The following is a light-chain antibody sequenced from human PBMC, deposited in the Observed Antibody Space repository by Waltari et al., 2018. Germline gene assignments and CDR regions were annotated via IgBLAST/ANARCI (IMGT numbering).Light chain of an antibody. CDR1: SSNIGSNN. CDR2: SNA. Sequence: QSVLTQPPSASGTPGQRVIISCSASSSNIGSNNVNWYQKLPGRAPKALIFSNAQWPSGVPARFTGSKSGTAASLAISGLQSEDEAEYYCATWDDSLNAVVFGGGTKLTVL. J-gene: IGLJ2*01. V-gene: IGLV1-44*01. CDR3: ATWDDSLNAVV.